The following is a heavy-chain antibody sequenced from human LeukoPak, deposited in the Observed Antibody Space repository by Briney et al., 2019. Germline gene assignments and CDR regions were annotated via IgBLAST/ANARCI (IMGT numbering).Heavy chain of an antibody. D-gene: IGHD3-10*01. CDR1: GFTFSSYS. V-gene: IGHV3-21*01. Sequence: TGGSLRLSCAASGFTFSSYSMNWVRQAPGKGLEWVSSISSSSSYIYYADSVKGRFTISRDNAKNSLYLQMDSLRAEDTAVYYCARERHGSGSYYVPYYYYYYGMDVWGQGTTVTVSS. CDR2: ISSSSSYI. J-gene: IGHJ6*02. CDR3: ARERHGSGSYYVPYYYYYYGMDV.